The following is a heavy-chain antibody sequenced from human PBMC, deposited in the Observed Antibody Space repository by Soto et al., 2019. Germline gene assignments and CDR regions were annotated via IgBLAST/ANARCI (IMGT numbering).Heavy chain of an antibody. Sequence: ASVKVSCKASGYTFTSYAMHWVRQAPGQRLEWMGWINAGNGNTKYSQKFQGRVTITRDTSASTAYMEPSSLRSEDTAVYYCARVSVVVVPAAIFGYYGMDVWGQGNKVTVSS. CDR1: GYTFTSYA. V-gene: IGHV1-3*01. CDR2: INAGNGNT. D-gene: IGHD2-2*01. J-gene: IGHJ6*01. CDR3: ARVSVVVVPAAIFGYYGMDV.